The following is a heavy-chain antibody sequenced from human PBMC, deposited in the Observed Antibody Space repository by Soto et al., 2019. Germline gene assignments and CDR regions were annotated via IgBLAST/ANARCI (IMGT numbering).Heavy chain of an antibody. V-gene: IGHV1-69*13. CDR2: IIPIFGTA. D-gene: IGHD3-10*01. CDR3: ARDKHGSGSLSYYYYGMDV. Sequence: SVKVSCKASGGTFSSYAISWVRQAPGQGLEWMGGIIPIFGTANYAQKFQGRVTITADESTSTAYMELSSLRSEDTAVYYCARDKHGSGSLSYYYYGMDVWGQGTTVTVSS. J-gene: IGHJ6*02. CDR1: GGTFSSYA.